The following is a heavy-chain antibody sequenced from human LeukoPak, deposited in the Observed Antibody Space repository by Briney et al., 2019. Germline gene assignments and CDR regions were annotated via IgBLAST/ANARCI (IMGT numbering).Heavy chain of an antibody. V-gene: IGHV3-11*06. J-gene: IGHJ4*02. CDR3: ARDPSYYYDSSGRAHLDY. Sequence: GGSLRLSCAASGFTFSNYYRSWIRQAPGKGLEWVSYISGSSGSTNYADSVMGRFTVSRDNGKNSLYLQMNSLRDEDTAVYYCARDPSYYYDSSGRAHLDYWGQGTLVTVSS. CDR2: ISGSSGST. CDR1: GFTFSNYY. D-gene: IGHD3-22*01.